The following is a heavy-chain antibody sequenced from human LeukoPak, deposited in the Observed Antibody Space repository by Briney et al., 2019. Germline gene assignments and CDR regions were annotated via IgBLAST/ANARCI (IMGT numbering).Heavy chain of an antibody. CDR2: IDPADGKT. D-gene: IGHD1-14*01. J-gene: IGHJ4*02. V-gene: IGHV1-69-2*01. CDR1: GYTFADYY. CDR3: ARDTSITSAL. Sequence: ATVKISCKTSGYTFADYYIHWVQQAPAKGRQWMGRIDPADGKTKFSEKFQARVTITADTSTATAYMELSSLRSDDTAVYYCARDTSITSALWGQGTLVTVSS.